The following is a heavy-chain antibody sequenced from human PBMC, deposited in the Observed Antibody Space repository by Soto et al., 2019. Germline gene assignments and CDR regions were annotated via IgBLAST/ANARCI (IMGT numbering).Heavy chain of an antibody. CDR1: GFTFSSYA. CDR2: ISYDGSNK. Sequence: QVQLVESGGGVVQPGRSLRLSCAASGFTFSSYAMHWVRQAPGKGLEWVAVISYDGSNKYYADSVKGRFTISRDNSKNTLDLQMNSLRAEDTAVYYCARGRYIVVVVAANPGDIWGQGTMVTVSS. D-gene: IGHD2-15*01. J-gene: IGHJ3*02. CDR3: ARGRYIVVVVAANPGDI. V-gene: IGHV3-30-3*01.